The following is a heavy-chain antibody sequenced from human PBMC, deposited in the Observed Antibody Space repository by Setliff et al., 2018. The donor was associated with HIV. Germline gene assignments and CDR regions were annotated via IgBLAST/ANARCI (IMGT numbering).Heavy chain of an antibody. V-gene: IGHV1-2*02. CDR2: INPNSGGTNYGGT. CDR1: GYTFTNYY. J-gene: IGHJ3*01. Sequence: ASVKVSCKASGYTFTNYYLHWVRQAPGQGLEWMGWINPNSGGTNYGGTNYAQKFQGRVTMSLDTSTSTVYLELKALTSDDTADYYCVRPRVFDSFDVWGPGTMVTVSS. CDR3: VRPRVFDSFDV.